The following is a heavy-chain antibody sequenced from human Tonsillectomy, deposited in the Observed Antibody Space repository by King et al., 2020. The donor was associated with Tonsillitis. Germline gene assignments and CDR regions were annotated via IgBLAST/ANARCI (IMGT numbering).Heavy chain of an antibody. D-gene: IGHD3-10*01. Sequence: QLQESGPGLVKPSETLSLTCTVSGGSISSSSYYWGWIRQPPGKGLEWIGSICYSVTTYYNPSLKSRVTISVDTAKNQFSLKLQSVTAADTAVYYCAVGPALLWFGELWDAFDFWGKGTMVTVSS. CDR3: AVGPALLWFGELWDAFDF. J-gene: IGHJ3*01. CDR1: GGSISSSSYY. CDR2: ICYSVTT. V-gene: IGHV4-39*01.